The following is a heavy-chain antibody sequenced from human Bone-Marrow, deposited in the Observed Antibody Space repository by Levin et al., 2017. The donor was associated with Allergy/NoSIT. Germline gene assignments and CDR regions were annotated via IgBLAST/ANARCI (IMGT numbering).Heavy chain of an antibody. CDR1: GYSFTSYW. J-gene: IGHJ6*04. CDR2: IDPSDSYT. CDR3: ATTHRSSWYLPLV. D-gene: IGHD6-13*01. Sequence: GESLKISCKGSGYSFTSYWISWVRQMPGKGLEWMGRIDPSDSYTNYSPSFQGHVTISADKSISTAYLQWSSLKASDTAMYYCATTHRSSWYLPLVWGKGTTVSVSS. V-gene: IGHV5-10-1*01.